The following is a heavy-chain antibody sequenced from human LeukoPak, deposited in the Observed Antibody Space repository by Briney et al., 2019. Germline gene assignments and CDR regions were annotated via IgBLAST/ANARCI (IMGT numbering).Heavy chain of an antibody. V-gene: IGHV4-61*10. CDR1: GGSISRGSYY. J-gene: IGHJ4*02. CDR2: IYYSGST. Sequence: SETLSLTCTVSGGSISRGSYYWNWIRQPAGKGLEWIGCIYYSGSTNYNPSLKSRVTISVDTSKNQFSLKLSSVTAADTAVYYCARDSSGWSGIDYWGQGTLVTVSS. D-gene: IGHD6-19*01. CDR3: ARDSSGWSGIDY.